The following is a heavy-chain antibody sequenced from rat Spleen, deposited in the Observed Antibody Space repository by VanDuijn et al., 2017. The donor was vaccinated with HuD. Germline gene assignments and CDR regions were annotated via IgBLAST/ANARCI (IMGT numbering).Heavy chain of an antibody. J-gene: IGHJ2*01. CDR3: ARDPGIPFDY. Sequence: QVQLKESGPGLVQPSQTLSLTCTVAGFSLTSYNVHWVRQPPGKGLEWMGVIWNTGGTRYNSALKSRLSISKDTSKSQVFLKMNSLQTEDTATYYCARDPGIPFDYWGQGVMVTVSS. V-gene: IGHV2-41*01. CDR2: IWNTGGT. D-gene: IGHD5-1*01. CDR1: GFSLTSYN.